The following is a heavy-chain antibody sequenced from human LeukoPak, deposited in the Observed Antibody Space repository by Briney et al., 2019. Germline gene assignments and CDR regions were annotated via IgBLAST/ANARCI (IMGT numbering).Heavy chain of an antibody. CDR2: IKQDGSEK. Sequence: GGSLRLSCAASGFTFSSYWMSWVRQAPGKGLEWVANIKQDGSEKYYVDSVKGRFTISRDNAKNSLYLQMNSLRAEDTAVYYCARGAYSSSWRYYYYGIDVWGQGTSVTVSS. V-gene: IGHV3-7*05. CDR1: GFTFSSYW. J-gene: IGHJ6*02. D-gene: IGHD6-13*01. CDR3: ARGAYSSSWRYYYYGIDV.